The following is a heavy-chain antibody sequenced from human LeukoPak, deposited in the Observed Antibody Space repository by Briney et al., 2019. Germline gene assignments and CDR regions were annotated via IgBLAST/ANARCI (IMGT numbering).Heavy chain of an antibody. V-gene: IGHV3-23*01. J-gene: IGHJ4*02. D-gene: IGHD3-3*01. CDR3: AKEYYDFWSGYPHDY. Sequence: PGGSLRLSCAASGFTFSSYAMSWVRQAPGKGLEWVSGISGSGGSTYYADSVKGRFTISRDNSKNTLYLQMNSLRAEDTAVYYCAKEYYDFWSGYPHDYWGQGTLVTVSS. CDR2: ISGSGGST. CDR1: GFTFSSYA.